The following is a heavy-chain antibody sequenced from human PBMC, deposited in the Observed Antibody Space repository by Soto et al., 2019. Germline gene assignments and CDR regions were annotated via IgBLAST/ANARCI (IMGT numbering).Heavy chain of an antibody. CDR1: GFTFSSYA. Sequence: GGSLRLSCAASGFTFSSYAMSWVRQAPGKGLEWVSAISGSGGSTYYADSVKGRFTISRDNSKNTLYLQMNSLRAEDTAVYYCAKHRGESGYCSSTSCPFDYWGQGTLVTVSS. CDR2: ISGSGGST. D-gene: IGHD2-2*01. CDR3: AKHRGESGYCSSTSCPFDY. J-gene: IGHJ4*02. V-gene: IGHV3-23*01.